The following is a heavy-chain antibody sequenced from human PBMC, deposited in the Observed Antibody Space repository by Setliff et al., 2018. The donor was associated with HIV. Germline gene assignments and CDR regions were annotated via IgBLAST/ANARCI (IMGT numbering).Heavy chain of an antibody. J-gene: IGHJ2*01. CDR2: ISGSGGRT. CDR3: AKVSTGYSSGYYLCGYFDL. D-gene: IGHD6-19*01. Sequence: QPGGSLRLSCAASGFTFSSYAMSWVRPAPGKGLEWVSVISGSGGRTYYADSVKGRITISRDNSKNTLYLQMNSLRVEDTAVYYCAKVSTGYSSGYYLCGYFDLWGRGTLVTVSS. CDR1: GFTFSSYA. V-gene: IGHV3-23*01.